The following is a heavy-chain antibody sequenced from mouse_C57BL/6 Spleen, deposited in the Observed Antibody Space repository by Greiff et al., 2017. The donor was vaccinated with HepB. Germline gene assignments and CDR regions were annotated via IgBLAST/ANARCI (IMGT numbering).Heavy chain of an antibody. D-gene: IGHD1-1*01. V-gene: IGHV1-69*01. CDR1: GYTFTSYW. J-gene: IGHJ2*01. CDR2: IDPSDSYT. Sequence: QVQLQQPGAELVMPGASVKLSCKASGYTFTSYWMHWVKQRPGQGLEWIGEIDPSDSYTNYNQKFKGKSTLTVDKSSSTAYMQLSSLTSEGSAVYYAAKWDYYGSSNYFDYWGQGTTLTVSS. CDR3: AKWDYYGSSNYFDY.